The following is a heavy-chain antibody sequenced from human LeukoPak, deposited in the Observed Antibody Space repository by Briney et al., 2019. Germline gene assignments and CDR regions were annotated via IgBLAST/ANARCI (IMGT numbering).Heavy chain of an antibody. CDR2: INPNSGGT. CDR3: ARGPGKAAAGILPPPHY. D-gene: IGHD6-13*01. V-gene: IGHV1-2*04. CDR1: GYTFTGYY. J-gene: IGHJ4*02. Sequence: GASVKVSCKASGYTFTGYYMHWVRQAPGQGLEWMGWINPNSGGTNYAQKFQGWVTMTRDTSISTAYMELSRLRSDDTAVYYCARGPGKAAAGILPPPHYWGQGTLVTVSS.